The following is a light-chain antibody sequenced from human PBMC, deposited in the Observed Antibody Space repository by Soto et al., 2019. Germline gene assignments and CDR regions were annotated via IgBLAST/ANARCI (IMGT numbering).Light chain of an antibody. J-gene: IGKJ3*01. CDR3: QQYNTWPFT. CDR2: GAS. V-gene: IGKV3-15*01. CDR1: QSVSSN. Sequence: EIVMTQSPATLSVSPGERATLSCRASQSVSSNLAWYQQKPGQAPRLLIYGASTRATGIPARFSGSGSGTEFTLTISSLQSEGFAVYYCQQYNTWPFTFGPGTKVDIK.